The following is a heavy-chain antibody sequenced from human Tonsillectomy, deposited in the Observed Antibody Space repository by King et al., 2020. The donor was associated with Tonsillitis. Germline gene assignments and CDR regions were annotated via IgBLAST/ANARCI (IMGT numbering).Heavy chain of an antibody. D-gene: IGHD3-22*01. J-gene: IGHJ5*02. CDR2: IIPIFGTA. V-gene: IGHV1-69*01. CDR3: ARVGYDSSGYQNWFDP. Sequence: VQLVESGAEVKKPGSSVKVSCKASGGTFSSYAISWVRQAPGQGLEWMGGIIPIFGTANYAQKFQGSVTITADESTSTAYMELSSLRSEDTAVYYCARVGYDSSGYQNWFDPWGQGTLVTVSS. CDR1: GGTFSSYA.